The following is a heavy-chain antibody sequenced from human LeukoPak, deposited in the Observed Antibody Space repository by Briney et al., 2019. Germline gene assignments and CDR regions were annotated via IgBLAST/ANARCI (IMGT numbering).Heavy chain of an antibody. CDR2: ISYDGSNK. V-gene: IGHV3-30*18. J-gene: IGHJ4*02. D-gene: IGHD6-19*01. CDR3: AKDLLSGFIAVAMDY. Sequence: PGGSLRLSCAASGFTFSSYGMHWVRQAPGKGLEWVAVISYDGSNKYYADSVKGRYTISRDNSKNTLYLQMNSLRAEDTAVYYCAKDLLSGFIAVAMDYWGQGTLVTVSS. CDR1: GFTFSSYG.